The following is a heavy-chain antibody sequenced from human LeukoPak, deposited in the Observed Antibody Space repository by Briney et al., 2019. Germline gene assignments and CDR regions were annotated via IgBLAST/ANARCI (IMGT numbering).Heavy chain of an antibody. V-gene: IGHV4-34*01. D-gene: IGHD3-10*01. Sequence: SETLSLTCAVYGGSFSGYYWSWIRQPPGKGLEWIGEINHSGSTNYNPSLKSRVTISVGTSKNQFSLKLSSVTAADTAVYYCASHTYYYGSGSYYQFDYWGQGTLVTVSS. CDR2: INHSGST. CDR3: ASHTYYYGSGSYYQFDY. J-gene: IGHJ4*02. CDR1: GGSFSGYY.